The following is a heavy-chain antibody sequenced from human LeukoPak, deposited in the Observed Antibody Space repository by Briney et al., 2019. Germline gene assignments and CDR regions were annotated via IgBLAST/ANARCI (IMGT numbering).Heavy chain of an antibody. V-gene: IGHV4-39*07. Sequence: SETLSLTCTVSGDSISTSNSYWGWIRQPPGKGLEWIGSIYYSGNTYYNPSLKSRVTISVDTSKNQFSLKLSSVTAADTAVYYCASGLEAAAGNPPHFDYWGQGTLVTVSS. J-gene: IGHJ4*02. CDR1: GDSISTSNSY. CDR2: IYYSGNT. CDR3: ASGLEAAAGNPPHFDY. D-gene: IGHD6-13*01.